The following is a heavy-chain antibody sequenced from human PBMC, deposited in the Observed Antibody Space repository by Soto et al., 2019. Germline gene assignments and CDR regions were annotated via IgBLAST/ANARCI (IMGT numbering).Heavy chain of an antibody. J-gene: IGHJ2*01. Sequence: PSQTLSLTCVISGDSVSSNTAAWNWIRSSPSRGLEWLGRTYYRSNWRHDYAVSVKSRITVNPDTSKNHFSLQLNSVTPDDTAVYYCAREEMGYSYELAVPGSFDLWGRGTLVTVSS. V-gene: IGHV6-1*01. D-gene: IGHD5-18*01. CDR3: AREEMGYSYELAVPGSFDL. CDR1: GDSVSSNTAA. CDR2: TYYRSNWRH.